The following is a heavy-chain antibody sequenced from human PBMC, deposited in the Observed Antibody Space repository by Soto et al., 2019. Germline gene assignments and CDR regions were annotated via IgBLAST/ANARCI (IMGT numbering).Heavy chain of an antibody. Sequence: GGSLRLSCAASGFTFSSYSMNWVRQAPGKGLEWVSSISSSSSYIYYADSVKGRFTISRDNAKNSLYLQMDSLRAEDTAVYYCARDVDGYCGGDCYSYFVYWGQGTLVTVSS. V-gene: IGHV3-21*01. CDR3: ARDVDGYCGGDCYSYFVY. D-gene: IGHD2-21*01. CDR2: ISSSSSYI. J-gene: IGHJ4*02. CDR1: GFTFSSYS.